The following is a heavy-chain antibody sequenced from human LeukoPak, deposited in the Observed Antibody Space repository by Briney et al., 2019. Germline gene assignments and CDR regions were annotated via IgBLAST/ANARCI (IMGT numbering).Heavy chain of an antibody. Sequence: PSETLSLTCAVYGGSFSGYYWCWIRKPPGKGQEWIGVINHSGSTNYNPSLKSRVTISVDTSKKQFSLKLSSVTAADTAVYYCARLSPPQQQSSPHYYNYMDVWGKGTTVTVSS. CDR2: INHSGST. J-gene: IGHJ6*03. CDR3: ARLSPPQQQSSPHYYNYMDV. V-gene: IGHV4-34*01. D-gene: IGHD2-2*01. CDR1: GGSFSGYY.